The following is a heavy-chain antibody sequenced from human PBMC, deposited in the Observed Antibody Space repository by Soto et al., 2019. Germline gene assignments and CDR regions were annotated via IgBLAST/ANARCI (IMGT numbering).Heavy chain of an antibody. CDR2: INPGKGMT. CDR1: GYTFTSYA. Sequence: ASVKVSCEAYGYTFTSYAIHWVRQAPGQRLEWMGWINPGKGMTEYCQKCQGRVTITRDTSASTAYMELSRLRSEDAAMYYCARVRVGSVQQWVGDYYGMDVWGQGTTVTVSS. V-gene: IGHV1-3*01. D-gene: IGHD6-19*01. J-gene: IGHJ6*02. CDR3: ARVRVGSVQQWVGDYYGMDV.